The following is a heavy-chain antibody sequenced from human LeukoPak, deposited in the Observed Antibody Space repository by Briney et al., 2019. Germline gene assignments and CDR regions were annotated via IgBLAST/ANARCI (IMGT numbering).Heavy chain of an antibody. CDR1: GFTFSSYS. D-gene: IGHD3-10*01. Sequence: GGSLRLSCAASGFTFSSYSMNWVRQAPGKGLEWVSYISSSNSTIYYADSVKGRFTISRDNSKNTLYLQMNSLRAEDTAVYYCAKGGHYYGSGSYSGYYYYMDVWGKGTTVTVSS. V-gene: IGHV3-48*01. CDR2: ISSSNSTI. CDR3: AKGGHYYGSGSYSGYYYYMDV. J-gene: IGHJ6*03.